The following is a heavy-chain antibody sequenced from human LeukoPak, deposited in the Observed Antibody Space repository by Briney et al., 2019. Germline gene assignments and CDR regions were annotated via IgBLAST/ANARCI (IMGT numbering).Heavy chain of an antibody. D-gene: IGHD4-11*01. CDR2: IYPGDSDT. J-gene: IGHJ4*02. CDR1: GYVFTNYW. V-gene: IGHV5-51*01. CDR3: ARAESYSPSDY. Sequence: GESLKISCKGSGYVFTNYWIGWVRQMPGKGLEWMGIIYPGDSDTRYSPSFQGQVTISADKSVSTAYLQWSSLKASDTAMYYCARAESYSPSDYWGQGTQVTVSS.